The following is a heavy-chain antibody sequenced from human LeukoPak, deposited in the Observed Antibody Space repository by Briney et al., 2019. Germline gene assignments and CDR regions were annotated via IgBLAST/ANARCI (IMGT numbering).Heavy chain of an antibody. CDR3: ARDARVQKWFGELLKTTTYYFDY. D-gene: IGHD3-10*01. V-gene: IGHV4-39*07. Sequence: SETLSLTCTVSGGSISSSSYYWSWIRQPPGKVLEWIGSIYYSGSTYYNPSLKSRVSISVDTSKNQFSLKLSSVTAADTAVYYCARDARVQKWFGELLKTTTYYFDYWGQGTLVTVSS. CDR2: IYYSGST. J-gene: IGHJ4*02. CDR1: GGSISSSSYY.